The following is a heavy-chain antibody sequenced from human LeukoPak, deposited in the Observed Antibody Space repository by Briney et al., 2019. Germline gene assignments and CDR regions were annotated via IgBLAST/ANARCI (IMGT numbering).Heavy chain of an antibody. Sequence: GGSLRLSCAASGFTLSSHWMSWVRQAPGKGLEWVANIKPDGSDKYYVDSVKGRFTISRDNAKNSIYLQINSLRAEDTAVYYCARVNSGWFDPWGQGTLVTVSS. CDR3: ARVNSGWFDP. V-gene: IGHV3-7*02. CDR1: GFTLSSHW. D-gene: IGHD3-10*01. J-gene: IGHJ5*02. CDR2: IKPDGSDK.